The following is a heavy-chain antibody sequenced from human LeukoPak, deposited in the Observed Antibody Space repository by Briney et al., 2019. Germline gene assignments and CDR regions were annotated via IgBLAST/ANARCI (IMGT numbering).Heavy chain of an antibody. CDR2: IISYSTTYI. J-gene: IGHJ4*02. D-gene: IGHD7-27*01. Sequence: GGPLRLSCAASGFTFTNAWMNWVRQAPGRGLEWVSSIISYSTTYIYYADSVKGRFTISRDNAKNSLYLQMDSLRAEDTAVYYCARDFARTGDYHHFDYWGQGTLVTVSS. CDR1: GFTFTNAW. V-gene: IGHV3-21*01. CDR3: ARDFARTGDYHHFDY.